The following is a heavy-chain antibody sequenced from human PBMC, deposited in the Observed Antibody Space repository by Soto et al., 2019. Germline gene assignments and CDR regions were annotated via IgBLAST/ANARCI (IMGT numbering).Heavy chain of an antibody. CDR3: ARGPLVVLNYFES. CDR2: IFPLTDIP. V-gene: IGHV1-69*02. CDR1: GGTFRNYP. Sequence: QVQLVQSGTKVKKPGSSVKVSCKASGGTFRNYPINWVRQAPGQGLEWMGSIFPLTDIPDYAQNFQARVTISADKSTSTAYMELSSLTSDDTAMYFCARGPLVVLNYFESWGQGTLVTVSS. J-gene: IGHJ4*02.